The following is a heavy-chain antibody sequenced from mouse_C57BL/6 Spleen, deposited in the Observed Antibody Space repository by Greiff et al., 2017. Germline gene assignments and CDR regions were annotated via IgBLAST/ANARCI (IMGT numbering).Heavy chain of an antibody. J-gene: IGHJ4*01. V-gene: IGHV2-5*01. D-gene: IGHD1-1*01. CDR2: IWRGGST. Sequence: QVQLQQSGPGLVQPSQSLSITCTVSGFSLTSYGVHWVRQSPGKGLEWLGVIWRGGSTDYNAAFMSRLSITKDNSKSQVFFKMNSLQADDTAIYYCAKNFGSSYYAMDYWGQGTSVTVSS. CDR3: AKNFGSSYYAMDY. CDR1: GFSLTSYG.